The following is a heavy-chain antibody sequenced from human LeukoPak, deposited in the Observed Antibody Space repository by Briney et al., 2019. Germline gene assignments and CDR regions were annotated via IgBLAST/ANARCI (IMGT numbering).Heavy chain of an antibody. V-gene: IGHV4-4*07. CDR2: IYTSGST. CDR1: GVSISSYY. Sequence: PSETLSLTCTASGVSISSYYWSWLRQAAGKGLEWIGRIYTSGSTNYNPSLKSRVTMSVDTSKNQFSLKLSSVTAADTAVYDCARGGYYYYMDVWGKGTTVTVSS. CDR3: ARGGYYYYMDV. J-gene: IGHJ6*03.